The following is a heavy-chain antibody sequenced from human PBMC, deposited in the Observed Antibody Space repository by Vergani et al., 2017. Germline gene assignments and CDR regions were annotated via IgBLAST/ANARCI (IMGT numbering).Heavy chain of an antibody. J-gene: IGHJ6*02. CDR2: ISGSGGST. CDR3: ASGIVGATTFSYYYGMDV. Sequence: EVQLLESGGGLVQPGGSLRLSCAASGFSFSSYAMSWVRQAPGKGLEWVSAISGSGGSTYYADSVKGRFTISRDNSKNTLYLQMNSLRAEDTAIYYCASGIVGATTFSYYYGMDVWGQGTTVTVSS. V-gene: IGHV3-23*01. D-gene: IGHD1-26*01. CDR1: GFSFSSYA.